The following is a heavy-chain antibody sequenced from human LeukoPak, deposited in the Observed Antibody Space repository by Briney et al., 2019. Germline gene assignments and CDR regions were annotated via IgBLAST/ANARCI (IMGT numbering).Heavy chain of an antibody. Sequence: SETLSLTCAVYGVSFSGYYWSWIRQPPGKGLKWIGEINHSGSTNYNPSLKSRVTISVDTSKNQFSLKLSSVTAADTAVYYCARVGGIVVVPAALGGWFDPWGQGTLVSVSS. V-gene: IGHV4-34*01. CDR2: INHSGST. CDR3: ARVGGIVVVPAALGGWFDP. D-gene: IGHD2-2*01. J-gene: IGHJ5*02. CDR1: GVSFSGYY.